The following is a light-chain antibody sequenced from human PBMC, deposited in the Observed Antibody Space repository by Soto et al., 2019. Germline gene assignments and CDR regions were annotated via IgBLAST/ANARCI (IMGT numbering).Light chain of an antibody. CDR3: CSYAGSSTFFYV. V-gene: IGLV2-23*03. CDR1: SXDVGSYNL. Sequence: QSVLAHPASVSGSPGQSITISCTGTSXDVGSYNLVSWYQQHPGKAPKLMIYEGSKRPSGVSNRSSGSKSGNTASLTISGLQAEDEADYYCCSYAGSSTFFYVLGTGTRSPS. CDR2: EGS. J-gene: IGLJ1*01.